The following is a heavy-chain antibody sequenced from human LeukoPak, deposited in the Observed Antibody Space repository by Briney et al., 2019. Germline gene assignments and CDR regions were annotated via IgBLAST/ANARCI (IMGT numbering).Heavy chain of an antibody. CDR2: ISSSRSTI. D-gene: IGHD2-2*02. V-gene: IGHV3-48*04. CDR1: GFTFSSYR. J-gene: IGHJ4*02. CDR3: AGDLSNLAVVVPAAISYFDY. Sequence: GGSLRLSCAASGFTFSSYRMNWVRQAPGKGLEWVSYISSSRSTIYYADSVKGRFTISRDNAKNSLYLQMNSLRAEDTAVYYCAGDLSNLAVVVPAAISYFDYWGQGTLVTVSS.